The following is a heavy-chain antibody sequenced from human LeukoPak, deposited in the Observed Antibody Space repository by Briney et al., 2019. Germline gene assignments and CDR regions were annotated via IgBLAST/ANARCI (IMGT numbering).Heavy chain of an antibody. CDR1: GGTFSSYA. D-gene: IGHD5-24*01. V-gene: IGHV1-69*05. J-gene: IGHJ4*02. Sequence: SVKVSCKASGGTFSSYAISWVRQAPGQGLEWMGGIIPIFGTANYAQKFQGRVTITTDESTSTAYMELSSLRSEDTAVYYCARHVEMATIGGFDYWGQGTLVTVSS. CDR3: ARHVEMATIGGFDY. CDR2: IIPIFGTA.